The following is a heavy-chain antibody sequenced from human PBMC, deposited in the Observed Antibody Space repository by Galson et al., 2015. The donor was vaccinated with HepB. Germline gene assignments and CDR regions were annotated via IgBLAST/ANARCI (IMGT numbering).Heavy chain of an antibody. D-gene: IGHD5-12*01. CDR1: GFRLTDYA. V-gene: IGHV3-48*01. CDR2: INSDSRTI. Sequence: SLRLSCAASGFRLTDYAMNWVRRAPGKGLEWAATINSDSRTIHYADSVKGRFTISRDNAKNSVYLQMTNLRGEDTAVYYCVRDRGSGFGGNDVPSFDYWGRGSLVTVS. CDR3: VRDRGSGFGGNDVPSFDY. J-gene: IGHJ4*02.